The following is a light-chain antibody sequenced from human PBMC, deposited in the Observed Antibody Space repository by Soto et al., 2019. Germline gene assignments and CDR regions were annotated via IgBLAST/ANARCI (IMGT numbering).Light chain of an antibody. CDR2: EVT. V-gene: IGLV2-8*01. CDR1: SSDVGGYNF. J-gene: IGLJ1*01. CDR3: SSYAGSNMGV. Sequence: QSVLTQPPSASGSPGQSVTISCTGTSSDVGGYNFVSWYQQHPGEAPKLIIYEVTQRPSGVPDRFSASKSGDTASLTVSGLRAEDEADYYCSSYAGSNMGVFGSGTKLTVL.